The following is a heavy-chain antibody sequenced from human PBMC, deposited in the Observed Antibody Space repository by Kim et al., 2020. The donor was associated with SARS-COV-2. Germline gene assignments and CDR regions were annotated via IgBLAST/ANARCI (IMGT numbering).Heavy chain of an antibody. V-gene: IGHV3-30*04. Sequence: GGSLRLSCAASGFTFSSYAMHWVRQAPGKGLEWVAVISYDGSNKYYADSVKGRFTISRDNSKNTLYLQMNSLRAEDTAVYYCARGTYYYGSGSYSTFFD. CDR2: ISYDGSNK. CDR1: GFTFSSYA. D-gene: IGHD3-10*01. J-gene: IGHJ3*02. CDR3: ARGTYYYGSGSYSTFFD.